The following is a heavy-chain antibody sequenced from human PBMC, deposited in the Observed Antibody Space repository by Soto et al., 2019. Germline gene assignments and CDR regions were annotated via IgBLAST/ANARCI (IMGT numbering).Heavy chain of an antibody. V-gene: IGHV4-59*01. CDR1: CGSISSYY. CDR3: ARDRANYWFDP. CDR2: IYYGGST. Sequence: SETLSLTCTVSCGSISSYYWSWIRQPPGKGLEWIGYIYYGGSTNYNPSLKSRVTISVDTSKNQFSLKLSSVTAADTAVYYCARDRANYWFDPWGQGTLVTVSS. J-gene: IGHJ5*02. D-gene: IGHD2-8*01.